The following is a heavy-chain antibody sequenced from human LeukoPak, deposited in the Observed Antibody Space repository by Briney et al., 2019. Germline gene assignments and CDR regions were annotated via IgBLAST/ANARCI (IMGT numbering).Heavy chain of an antibody. Sequence: SETLTLTCTVSGGSVSSYYWSWIRRPPGRGLEWIAYLSHSGSSDSNPSLTSRITTLVDTSKNQFSLKLTSVTAADTAVYYCARARYANAWYAFDIWGHGTMDNVSS. D-gene: IGHD2-2*01. J-gene: IGHJ3*02. CDR3: ARARYANAWYAFDI. V-gene: IGHV4-59*02. CDR1: GGSVSSYY. CDR2: LSHSGSS.